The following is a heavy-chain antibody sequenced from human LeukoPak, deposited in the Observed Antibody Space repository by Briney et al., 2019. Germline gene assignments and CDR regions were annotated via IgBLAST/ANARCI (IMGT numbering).Heavy chain of an antibody. D-gene: IGHD3-10*01. V-gene: IGHV4-39*07. CDR1: GGSISSRPYC. J-gene: IGHJ5*02. Sequence: ASETLSLTCTVSGGSISSRPYCWGWIRQPPGKGLEWLGSFFYSGSTNYKPSLKSRVTISVDTSKNQFSLKLSSVTAADTAVYYCARSMVRGVTCFDPWGQGTLVTVSS. CDR2: FFYSGST. CDR3: ARSMVRGVTCFDP.